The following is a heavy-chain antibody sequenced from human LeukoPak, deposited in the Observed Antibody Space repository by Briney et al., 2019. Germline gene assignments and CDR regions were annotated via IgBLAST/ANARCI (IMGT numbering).Heavy chain of an antibody. D-gene: IGHD6-19*01. Sequence: PSETLSLTCTVSGGSISSYYWSWIRQPPGKGLEWIGYIYYSGSTNYNPSLKSRVTISMDTSKNHFSLELNSVTAADTAVYYCARQGYSSGWFYFDYWGQGTLVTVSS. CDR3: ARQGYSSGWFYFDY. CDR1: GGSISSYY. CDR2: IYYSGST. J-gene: IGHJ4*02. V-gene: IGHV4-59*08.